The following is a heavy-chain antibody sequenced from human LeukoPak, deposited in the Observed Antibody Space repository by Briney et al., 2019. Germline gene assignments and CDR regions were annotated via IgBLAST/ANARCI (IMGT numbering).Heavy chain of an antibody. V-gene: IGHV4-34*01. J-gene: IGHJ3*02. CDR2: INHSGST. CDR1: GGSFSGYY. D-gene: IGHD3-10*01. CDR3: ARGPTSHNLLPWFGPYAFDI. Sequence: SETLSLTCAVYGGSFSGYYWSWIRQPPGKGLEWIGEINHSGSTNYNPSLKSRVTISVDTSKNQFSLKLSSVTAADTAVYYCARGPTSHNLLPWFGPYAFDIWGQGTMVTVSS.